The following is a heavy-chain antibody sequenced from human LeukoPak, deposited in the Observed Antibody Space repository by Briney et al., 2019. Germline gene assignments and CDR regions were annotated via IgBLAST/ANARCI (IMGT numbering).Heavy chain of an antibody. CDR3: TRHSGTLDAFDI. Sequence: GGSLRLSCAASGFTFSGSAVHWVRQASGKGLEWVGRIRNKPNSYATAYAASVKGRFTISRDDSKNTAYLQMNSLETEDTAVYYCTRHSGTLDAFDIWGQGTTVTVSS. D-gene: IGHD1-1*01. CDR2: IRNKPNSYAT. CDR1: GFTFSGSA. V-gene: IGHV3-73*01. J-gene: IGHJ3*02.